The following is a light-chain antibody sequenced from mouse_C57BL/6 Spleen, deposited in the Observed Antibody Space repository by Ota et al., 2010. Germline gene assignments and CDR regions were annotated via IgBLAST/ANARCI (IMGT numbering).Light chain of an antibody. V-gene: IGKV4-57*01. CDR1: SSVSY. J-gene: IGKJ2*01. Sequence: GEKVDHNLHASSSVSYMHWFQQKPGTSPKLWIYSTSNLASGVPVRFSGSGSGTSYSLTISSVEAEDAATYYCQQYSGYPLTFGGGTKLEIK. CDR3: QQYSGYPLT. CDR2: STS.